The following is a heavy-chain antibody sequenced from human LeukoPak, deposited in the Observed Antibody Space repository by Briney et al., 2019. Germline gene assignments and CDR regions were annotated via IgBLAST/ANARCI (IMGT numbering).Heavy chain of an antibody. CDR3: ARGKWFGEFLGGNWFDP. J-gene: IGHJ5*02. D-gene: IGHD3-10*01. CDR1: GGSISSSTYY. V-gene: IGHV4-39*07. CDR2: IYYSGNT. Sequence: SETLSLTCTVSGGSISSSTYYWGWIRQPPGKGLEWIGNIYYSGNTYYNPSLESRVTISVDTSKNQFSLKLSSVTAADTAVYYCARGKWFGEFLGGNWFDPWGQGSLVTVSS.